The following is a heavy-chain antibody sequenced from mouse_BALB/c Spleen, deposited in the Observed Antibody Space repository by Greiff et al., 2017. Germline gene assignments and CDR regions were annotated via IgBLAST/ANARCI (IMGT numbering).Heavy chain of an antibody. V-gene: IGHV1S41*01. J-gene: IGHJ1*01. CDR3: ARSGSYWYFDV. CDR1: GYTFTSYW. D-gene: IGHD4-1*01. Sequence: DLVKPGASVKLSCKASGYTFTSYWINWIKQRPGQGLEWIGRIAPGSGSTYYNEKFKGKATLTVDTSSSTAYIQLSSLSSEDSAVYFCARSGSYWYFDVWGAGTTVTVSS. CDR2: IAPGSGST.